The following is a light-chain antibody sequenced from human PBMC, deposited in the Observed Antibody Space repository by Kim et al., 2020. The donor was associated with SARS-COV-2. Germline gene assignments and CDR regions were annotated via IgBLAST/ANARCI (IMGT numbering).Light chain of an antibody. J-gene: IGLJ2*01. V-gene: IGLV3-1*01. CDR1: KLGDKY. CDR3: QAWDSSTVV. Sequence: SYELTQPPSVSVSPGQTASIPCSADKLGDKYACWYQQKPGQSPVLVIYQDTKRPSGIPERFSGSNSGNTATLTISGTQAMDEADYYCQAWDSSTVV. CDR2: QDT.